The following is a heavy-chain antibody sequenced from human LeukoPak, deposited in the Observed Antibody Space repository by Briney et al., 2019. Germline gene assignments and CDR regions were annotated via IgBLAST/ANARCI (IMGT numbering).Heavy chain of an antibody. CDR3: ARVPNSWEPDYYYMDV. Sequence: GASVKVSCKASGYTFTDYHMHWVRQAPGQGLEWMGWISAYNGNTNYAQKLQGRVTMTTDTSTSTAYMELRSLRSDDTAVYYCARVPNSWEPDYYYMDVWGKGTTVTISS. D-gene: IGHD1-26*01. CDR2: ISAYNGNT. CDR1: GYTFTDYH. V-gene: IGHV1-18*04. J-gene: IGHJ6*03.